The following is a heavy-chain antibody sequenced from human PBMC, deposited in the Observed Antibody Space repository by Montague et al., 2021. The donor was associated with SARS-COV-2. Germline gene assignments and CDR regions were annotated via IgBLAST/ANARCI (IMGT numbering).Heavy chain of an antibody. D-gene: IGHD2-15*01. Sequence: RLSWSASGFTFSTYAIHWVRQAPGKGLEWVAIMSHNGSYKHYADSVKGRFTISRDSSKNTLHLQMNSLTAEDTAVYYCAIQPNYCSVGHPLDFWGQGTLVTVSS. CDR3: AIQPNYCSVGHPLDF. CDR1: GFTFSTYA. J-gene: IGHJ4*02. V-gene: IGHV3-33*01. CDR2: MSHNGSYK.